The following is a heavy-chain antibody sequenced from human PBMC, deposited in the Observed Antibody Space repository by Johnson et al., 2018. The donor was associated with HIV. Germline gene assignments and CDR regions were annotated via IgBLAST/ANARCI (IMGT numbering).Heavy chain of an antibody. CDR2: IRSDGSNE. CDR1: GFIFSTYG. Sequence: QMQLVESGGGVVQPGGSLRLSCVASGFIFSTYGMHWVRQAPGKGLEWLAFIRSDGSNEYYADPVQGRFTISRDNSKNTLYLQMNSLRAEDTAVYYCAKGVVPAAADAFDIWCQGTMVTVSS. V-gene: IGHV3-30*02. J-gene: IGHJ3*02. CDR3: AKGVVPAAADAFDI. D-gene: IGHD2-2*01.